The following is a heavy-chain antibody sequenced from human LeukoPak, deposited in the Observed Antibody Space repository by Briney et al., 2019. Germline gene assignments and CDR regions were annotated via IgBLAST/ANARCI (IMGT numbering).Heavy chain of an antibody. Sequence: SETLSLTCTVSGGSISSYYWGWIRQPPGKGLEWIGSIYYSGSTYYNPSLKSRVTISVDTSKNQFSLKLSSVTAADTAVYYCARDREYSYGPHWFDPWGQGTLVTVSS. V-gene: IGHV4-39*07. CDR1: GGSISSYY. J-gene: IGHJ5*02. CDR3: ARDREYSYGPHWFDP. CDR2: IYYSGST. D-gene: IGHD5-18*01.